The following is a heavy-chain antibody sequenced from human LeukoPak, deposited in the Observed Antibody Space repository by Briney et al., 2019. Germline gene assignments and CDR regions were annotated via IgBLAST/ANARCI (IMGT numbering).Heavy chain of an antibody. CDR2: IWYDGSNK. V-gene: IGHV3-33*01. D-gene: IGHD1-7*01. Sequence: GGSLRLSCAASGFTFSSYGMHWVRQAPGKGLEWVAVIWYDGSNKYYAGSVNGRFTISRDNSKNTLYLQMNSLRAEDTAVYYCARRRRVTGTTPTYYYYYMDVWGKGTTVTVSS. J-gene: IGHJ6*03. CDR3: ARRRRVTGTTPTYYYYYMDV. CDR1: GFTFSSYG.